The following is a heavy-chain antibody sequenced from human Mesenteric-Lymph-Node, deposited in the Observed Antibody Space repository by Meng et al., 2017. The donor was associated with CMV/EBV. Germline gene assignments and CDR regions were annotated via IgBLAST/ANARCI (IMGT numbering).Heavy chain of an antibody. J-gene: IGHJ5*02. Sequence: SGDSISSGNWWSWVRRPPGKGLEWIGEIYHNGFTNYNPSLKSRVTMSIDKSRNQVSLNLRSVTAADTAVYFCARDNRASGNYDRFDPWGQGTLVTVSS. V-gene: IGHV4-4*01. CDR3: ARDNRASGNYDRFDP. CDR1: GDSISSGNW. D-gene: IGHD1-26*01. CDR2: IYHNGFT.